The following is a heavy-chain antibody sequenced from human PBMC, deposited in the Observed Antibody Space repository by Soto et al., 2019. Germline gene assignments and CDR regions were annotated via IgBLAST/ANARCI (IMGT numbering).Heavy chain of an antibody. Sequence: SETLSLTCTVSGGSISSYYWSWIRQPPGKGLEWIGYIYYSGSTNYNPSLKSRVTISVDTSKNQFSLKLSSVTAADTAVYYCGRAVTFEWGYCSGGSCYSMGTWFDPWGQGTLVTVSS. CDR1: GGSISSYY. D-gene: IGHD2-15*01. CDR2: IYYSGST. CDR3: GRAVTFEWGYCSGGSCYSMGTWFDP. J-gene: IGHJ5*02. V-gene: IGHV4-59*01.